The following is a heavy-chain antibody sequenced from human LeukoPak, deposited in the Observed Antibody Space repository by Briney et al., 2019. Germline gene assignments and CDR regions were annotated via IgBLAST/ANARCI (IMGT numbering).Heavy chain of an antibody. CDR2: ISSSSSYI. J-gene: IGHJ4*02. D-gene: IGHD6-13*01. Sequence: GGSLRLSCAASGFTFSSYSMNWVRQAPGKGLEWVSSISSSSSYIYYADSVKGRFTISRDNAKNSLYLQMNSLRAEDTAVYYCARGHSSSWYNFDYWGQGTLVTASS. CDR1: GFTFSSYS. CDR3: ARGHSSSWYNFDY. V-gene: IGHV3-21*01.